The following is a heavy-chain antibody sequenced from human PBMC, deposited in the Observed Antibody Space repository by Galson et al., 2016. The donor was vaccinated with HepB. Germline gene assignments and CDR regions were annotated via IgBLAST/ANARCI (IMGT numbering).Heavy chain of an antibody. J-gene: IGHJ4*02. CDR3: ARVARGNFRKESVHFDY. Sequence: SLRLSCAASGFTFSSHWMHWVRQTPGKGLVFVSRINSDGDTTNYVDSVKGRFTVSRDNANKTLYLEMNSLRAEDTAVYYCARVARGNFRKESVHFDYWGQGTLVAVSS. V-gene: IGHV3-74*01. CDR1: GFTFSSHW. CDR2: INSDGDTT. D-gene: IGHD1-26*01.